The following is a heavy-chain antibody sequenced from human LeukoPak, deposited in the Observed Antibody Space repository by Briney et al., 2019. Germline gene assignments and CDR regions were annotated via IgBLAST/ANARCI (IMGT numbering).Heavy chain of an antibody. V-gene: IGHV3-49*04. CDR2: IRSKAYGGTT. Sequence: PGRSLRLSCAASGFTFRSFVMHWVRQAPGKGLEWVGFIRSKAYGGTTEYAASVKGRFTISRDDSKSIAYLQMNSLKTKDTAVYYCTRYVTMILYYYYGMDVWGQGTTVTVSS. CDR1: GFTFRSFV. J-gene: IGHJ6*02. D-gene: IGHD3-22*01. CDR3: TRYVTMILYYYYGMDV.